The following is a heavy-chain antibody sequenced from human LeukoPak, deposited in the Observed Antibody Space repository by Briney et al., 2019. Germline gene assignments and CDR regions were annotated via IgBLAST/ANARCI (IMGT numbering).Heavy chain of an antibody. D-gene: IGHD3-3*01. J-gene: IGHJ3*02. V-gene: IGHV1-69*13. CDR2: IIPIFGTA. CDR1: GGTFSSYA. Sequence: SVKVSCKASGGTFSSYAISWVRQAPGQGLEWMRGIIPIFGTANYAQKFQGRVTITADESTSTAYMELSSLRSEDTAVYYCASITPGIFGVVKFAFDIWGQGTMVTDSS. CDR3: ASITPGIFGVVKFAFDI.